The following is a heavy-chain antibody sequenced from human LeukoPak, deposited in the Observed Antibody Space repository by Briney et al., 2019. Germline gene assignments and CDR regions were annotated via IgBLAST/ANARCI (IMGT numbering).Heavy chain of an antibody. CDR1: GITFSSYS. Sequence: GGSLRLSCAASGITFSSYSMHWVRQAPGKGLEWVAVISSDGSIKYYADSVKGRFTISRDNSKNTLYLQMNSLRAEDTAVYYCAKGLTVLDYWGQGTLVTVSS. CDR2: ISSDGSIK. V-gene: IGHV3-30-3*01. J-gene: IGHJ4*02. CDR3: AKGLTVLDY.